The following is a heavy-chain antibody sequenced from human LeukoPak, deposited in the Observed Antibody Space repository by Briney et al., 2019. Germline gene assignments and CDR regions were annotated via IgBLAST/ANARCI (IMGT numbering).Heavy chain of an antibody. J-gene: IGHJ6*03. CDR3: ARGTYSFSSTSYYLYYMDV. V-gene: IGHV3-7*01. Sequence: GGSLRLSCAASGFTFSSYWMSWVRQAPGKGLEWVANIKQDGGETYYVDSVKGRFTISRDNAKNSLYLQMNSLRAEDTALYFCARGTYSFSSTSYYLYYMDVWGRGSTVTVSS. CDR1: GFTFSSYW. D-gene: IGHD5-18*01. CDR2: IKQDGGET.